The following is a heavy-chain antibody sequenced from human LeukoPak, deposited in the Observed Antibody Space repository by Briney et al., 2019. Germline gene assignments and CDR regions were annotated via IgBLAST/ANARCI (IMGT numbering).Heavy chain of an antibody. Sequence: SVEVSCKASGGTFSSYAISWVRQAPGQGLEWMGGIIPIFGTANYAQKFQGRVTITTDESTSTAYMELSSLRSEDTAVYYCASRGEGCSSTSCSDYYYYYMDVWGKGTTVTVSS. J-gene: IGHJ6*03. CDR1: GGTFSSYA. V-gene: IGHV1-69*05. CDR3: ASRGEGCSSTSCSDYYYYYMDV. D-gene: IGHD2-2*01. CDR2: IIPIFGTA.